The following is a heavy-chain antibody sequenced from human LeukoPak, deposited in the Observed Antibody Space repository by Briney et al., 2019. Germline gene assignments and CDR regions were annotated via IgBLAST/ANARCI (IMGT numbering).Heavy chain of an antibody. CDR1: GFTFDDYA. Sequence: GGSLRLSCAASGFTFDDYAMHWVRQAPGKGLEWVSSISWSSGSIGYADSVKGRFTISRDNAKNSLYLQMNSLRAEDMALYYCAKGLYGSGSYYHDAFDIWGPGTMVTVSS. CDR3: AKGLYGSGSYYHDAFDI. D-gene: IGHD3-10*01. V-gene: IGHV3-9*03. J-gene: IGHJ3*02. CDR2: ISWSSGSI.